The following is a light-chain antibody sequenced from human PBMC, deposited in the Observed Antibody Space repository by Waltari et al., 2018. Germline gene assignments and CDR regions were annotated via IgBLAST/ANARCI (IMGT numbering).Light chain of an antibody. V-gene: IGLV3-1*01. J-gene: IGLJ2*01. CDR1: KLGDKY. CDR3: QTWDSSTNVV. Sequence: SYEVTQPPSVSVSPGQTATITCSGDKLGDKYASWYQQKPGQSPVLIIYTDNKRPSGIPERFSGSISGDTATLTISGTQAMDEADYYCQTWDSSTNVVFGGGTKLTVL. CDR2: TDN.